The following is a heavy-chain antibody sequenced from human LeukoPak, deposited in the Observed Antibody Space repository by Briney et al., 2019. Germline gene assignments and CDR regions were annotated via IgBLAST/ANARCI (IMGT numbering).Heavy chain of an antibody. CDR1: GYTFTSYD. Sequence: GASVKVSCKASGYTFTSYDINWVRQATGQGLEWMGWMNPNSGNTGYAQKFQGRVTMTRNTSISTAYMELSSLRSEDTAVYYCARRPYYYGSGSPFYYYYGMDVWGQGTTVTVSS. D-gene: IGHD3-10*01. V-gene: IGHV1-8*01. CDR3: ARRPYYYGSGSPFYYYYGMDV. J-gene: IGHJ6*02. CDR2: MNPNSGNT.